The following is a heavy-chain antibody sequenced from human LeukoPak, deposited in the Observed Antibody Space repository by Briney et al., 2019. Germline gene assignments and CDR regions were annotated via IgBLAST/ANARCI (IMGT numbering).Heavy chain of an antibody. CDR1: GYTFTGYY. J-gene: IGHJ6*02. CDR2: INPNSGGT. D-gene: IGHD3-22*01. CDR3: ARGADYYDSSGYDRYGMDV. V-gene: IGHV1-2*02. Sequence: ASVKVSCKASGYTFTGYYMHWVRQAPGQGLEWMGWINPNSGGTNYAQKFQGRVTMTRDTSISTAYMEPSRLRSDDTAVYYCARGADYYDSSGYDRYGMDVWGQGTTVTVSS.